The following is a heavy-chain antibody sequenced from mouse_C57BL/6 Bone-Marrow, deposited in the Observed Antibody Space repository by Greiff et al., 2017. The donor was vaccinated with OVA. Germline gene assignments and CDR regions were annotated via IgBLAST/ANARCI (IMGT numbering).Heavy chain of an antibody. CDR1: GFTFSSYA. Sequence: EVKLMEPGGGLVKPGGSLKLSCAASGFTFSSYAMSWVRQTPEQRLEWVATISDGGSYTYYPDNVKGRFTISRDNAKNNLYLQMSHLKSEDTAMYYCAGDSDYYGSIAYWGQGTLVTVSA. J-gene: IGHJ3*01. D-gene: IGHD1-1*01. V-gene: IGHV5-4*01. CDR3: AGDSDYYGSIAY. CDR2: ISDGGSYT.